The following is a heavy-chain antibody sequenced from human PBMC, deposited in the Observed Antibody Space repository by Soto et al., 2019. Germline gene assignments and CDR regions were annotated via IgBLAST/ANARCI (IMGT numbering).Heavy chain of an antibody. CDR1: GGSFSGYY. J-gene: IGHJ4*02. D-gene: IGHD5-12*01. V-gene: IGHV4-34*01. CDR2: INHSGST. Sequence: QVQLQQWGAGLLKPSETLSLTCAVYGGSFSGYYWSWIRQPPGKGLEWIGEINHSGSTNYNPSLKSRVTISVDTSKNQSSLKLSSVTAADTAVYYCARAVNVAYFDYWGQGTLVTVSS. CDR3: ARAVNVAYFDY.